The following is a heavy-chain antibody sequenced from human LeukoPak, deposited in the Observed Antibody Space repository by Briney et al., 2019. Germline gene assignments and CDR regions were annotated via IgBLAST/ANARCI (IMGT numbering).Heavy chain of an antibody. J-gene: IGHJ4*02. D-gene: IGHD1-26*01. CDR2: IHDSGST. CDR3: ARHLNGGTYPLDH. V-gene: IGHV4-59*08. Sequence: NPSEPLSITCTVSGGSIRSYYWSWIRQPPGKGLEWMAHIHDSGSTYYNPSLKSRLTMSVDTSKNQFSLRLSSVTAADTAVYYCARHLNGGTYPLDHWGQGTLVTVSS. CDR1: GGSIRSYY.